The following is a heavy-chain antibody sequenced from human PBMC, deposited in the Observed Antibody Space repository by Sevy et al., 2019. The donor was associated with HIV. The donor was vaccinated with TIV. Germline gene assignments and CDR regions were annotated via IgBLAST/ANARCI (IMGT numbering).Heavy chain of an antibody. CDR2: LWYDGSNK. V-gene: IGHV3-33*01. J-gene: IGHJ6*02. Sequence: GGSLRLSCAASGFTFSSYGMHWARQAPGKGLEWVEVLWYDGSNKYYADSVKGRFTISRDNSKNTLYLLMNSLRADDTAVYYSARVTGATKDLTSGMDVRGQGTTVTVSS. D-gene: IGHD1-26*01. CDR1: GFTFSSYG. CDR3: ARVTGATKDLTSGMDV.